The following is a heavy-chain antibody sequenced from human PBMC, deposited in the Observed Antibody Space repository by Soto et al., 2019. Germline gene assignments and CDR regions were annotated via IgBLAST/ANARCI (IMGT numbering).Heavy chain of an antibody. V-gene: IGHV2-5*02. CDR1: GFSLSTSGVG. CDR3: ARISSGEKFDY. D-gene: IGHD6-19*01. CDR2: IYWDDDK. J-gene: IGHJ4*02. Sequence: QITLKESGPTLVKPTQTLTLTCTFSGFSLSTSGVGVGWIRQPPGKALEWLALIYWDDDKRYSPSLKSRLTITKDTPKNQVVLTMTNMDPVDTATYYCARISSGEKFDYWGQGTLVTVSS.